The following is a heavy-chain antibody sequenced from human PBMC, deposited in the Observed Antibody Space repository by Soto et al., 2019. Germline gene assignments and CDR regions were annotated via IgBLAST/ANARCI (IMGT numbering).Heavy chain of an antibody. J-gene: IGHJ4*02. D-gene: IGHD2-15*01. V-gene: IGHV4-59*01. CDR2: IYYSGST. Sequence: PSETLSLTCSVSGGSISGYYWSWIRQTPEKGLEWFGYIYYSGSTNYNLSLKFRVTMLIDMSKNQFSLKLTSVSAADTAVYYCAAAPRYWGQGILVTVS. CDR3: AAAPRY. CDR1: GGSISGYY.